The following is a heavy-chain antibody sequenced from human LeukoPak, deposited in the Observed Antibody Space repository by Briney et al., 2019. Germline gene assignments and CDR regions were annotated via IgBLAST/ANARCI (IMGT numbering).Heavy chain of an antibody. CDR1: GGTFSSYA. J-gene: IGHJ4*02. Sequence: GASVKVSCKASGGTFSSYAISWVRQAPGQGLEWMGWISAYNGNTNYAQKLQGRVTMTTDTSTSTAYMELRSLRSDDTAVYYCARSIAAAVPLDYWGQGTLVTVSS. CDR3: ARSIAAAVPLDY. CDR2: ISAYNGNT. D-gene: IGHD6-13*01. V-gene: IGHV1-18*01.